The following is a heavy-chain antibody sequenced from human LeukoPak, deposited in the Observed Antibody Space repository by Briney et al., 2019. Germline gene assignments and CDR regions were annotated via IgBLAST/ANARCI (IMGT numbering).Heavy chain of an antibody. Sequence: SVKVSCKASGGTFSSYAISWVRQAPGQGLEWMGRIIPILGIANYAQKFQGRVTIAADKSTSTAYMELSSLRSEDTAVYYCARDGDYYGSGSYYYGFDYWGQGTLVTVSS. CDR1: GGTFSSYA. J-gene: IGHJ4*02. D-gene: IGHD3-10*01. CDR3: ARDGDYYGSGSYYYGFDY. CDR2: IIPILGIA. V-gene: IGHV1-69*04.